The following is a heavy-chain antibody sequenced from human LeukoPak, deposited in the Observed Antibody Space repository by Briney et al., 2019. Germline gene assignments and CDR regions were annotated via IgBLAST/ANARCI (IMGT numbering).Heavy chain of an antibody. CDR2: ISSSSTYI. CDR3: ARIAAAGTRPDY. Sequence: PGGSLRLSCAASGFTLSNAWMGWVRQAPGKGLEWVSSISSSSTYIYYADSVRGRFTISRDKAKNSLYLQMNSLRAEDTAVYYCARIAAAGTRPDYWGQGTLVTVSS. CDR1: GFTLSNAW. J-gene: IGHJ4*02. D-gene: IGHD6-13*01. V-gene: IGHV3-21*01.